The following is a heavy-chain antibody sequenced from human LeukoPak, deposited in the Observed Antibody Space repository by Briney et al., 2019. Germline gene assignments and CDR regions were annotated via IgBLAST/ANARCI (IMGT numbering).Heavy chain of an antibody. D-gene: IGHD2-2*01. CDR1: GGSMNNNY. Sequence: SETLSLTCTVSGGSMNNNYWSWIRQPPGKGLEWIGFIYSSGSIDYHPSLKSRVTISIDTSNDQFSLKLSSLTSADTALSFCARRGGCNSVTCYYAFDIGGEGTMVTVPS. J-gene: IGHJ3*02. V-gene: IGHV4-4*09. CDR2: IYSSGSI. CDR3: ARRGGCNSVTCYYAFDI.